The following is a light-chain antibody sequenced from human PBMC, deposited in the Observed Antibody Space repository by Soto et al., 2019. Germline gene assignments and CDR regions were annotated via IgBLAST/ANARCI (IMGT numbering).Light chain of an antibody. CDR2: GAS. CDR3: QQYDDWPPLT. J-gene: IGKJ4*01. Sequence: EIVMTQSPATLSVSPGERATLSCRASQSISSNLAWYQQKPCQAPRLLIYGASTRATGIPARFSGSGSGTDFTLTISRLQSEDFAVYYCQQYDDWPPLTFGGGTKVEIK. CDR1: QSISSN. V-gene: IGKV3-15*01.